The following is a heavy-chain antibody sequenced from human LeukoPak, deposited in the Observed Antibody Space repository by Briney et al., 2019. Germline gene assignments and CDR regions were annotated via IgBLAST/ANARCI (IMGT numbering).Heavy chain of an antibody. V-gene: IGHV1-2*02. D-gene: IGHD6-13*01. CDR2: INPNSGGT. CDR3: ARVLGWTAIGIAAAKFDY. Sequence: ASVKVSCKASGYTFTGYYMHWVRQAPGQGLEWMGWINPNSGGTNYAQKFQGRVTMTRDTSISTAYMELSRLRSDDTAVYYCARVLGWTAIGIAAAKFDYWGQGTLDTVSS. J-gene: IGHJ4*02. CDR1: GYTFTGYY.